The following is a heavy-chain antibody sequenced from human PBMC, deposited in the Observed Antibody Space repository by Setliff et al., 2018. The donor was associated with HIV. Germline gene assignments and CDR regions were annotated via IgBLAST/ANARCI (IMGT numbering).Heavy chain of an antibody. CDR3: ARDSYSSWYWVDYYYGMDV. J-gene: IGHJ6*02. V-gene: IGHV4-39*07. D-gene: IGHD6-13*01. CDR1: GGSISSSSYY. Sequence: PSETLSLTCTVSGGSISSSSYYWGWIRQPPGKGLGWIGSIYYSGSTYYNPSLKSRVTISVDTSKNQFSLKLSSVTAADTAVYYCARDSYSSWYWVDYYYGMDVWGQGTTVTVSS. CDR2: IYYSGST.